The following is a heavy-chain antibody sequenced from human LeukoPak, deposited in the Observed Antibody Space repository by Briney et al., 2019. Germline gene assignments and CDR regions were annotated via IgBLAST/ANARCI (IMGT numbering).Heavy chain of an antibody. V-gene: IGHV4-4*07. CDR1: GGSISSYY. D-gene: IGHD2-21*01. J-gene: IGHJ4*02. CDR2: IYTSGST. CDR3: ASLWSRTGYSDY. Sequence: SETLSLTCTVSGGSISSYYWSWIRQPAGKGLEWIGRIYTSGSTNYNPSLKSRVTMSVDTSKNQFSLKLSSVTAADTAVYYCASLWSRTGYSDYWGQGTLVTVSS.